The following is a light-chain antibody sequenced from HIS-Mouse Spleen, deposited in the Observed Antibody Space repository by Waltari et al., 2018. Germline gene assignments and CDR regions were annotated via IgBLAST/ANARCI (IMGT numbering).Light chain of an antibody. Sequence: SSELTQDPAVSVALGQPVRITCQGCSLSSQYASWYQQKPGTAPVLVIYGKNNRPSGIPDRFSGSSSGNTASLTITGAQAEDEADYYCNSRDSSGNHLSVFGTGTKVTVL. CDR2: GKN. V-gene: IGLV3-19*01. CDR3: NSRDSSGNHLSV. CDR1: SLSSQY. J-gene: IGLJ1*01.